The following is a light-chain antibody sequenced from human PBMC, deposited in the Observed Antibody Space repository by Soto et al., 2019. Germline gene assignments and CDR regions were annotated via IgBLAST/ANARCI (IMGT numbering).Light chain of an antibody. CDR2: KAS. Sequence: DIQMTKSPSTLSASVGDRVTITCRASQSISSWLAWYQQKPGKAPKLLIYKASSLESGVPSRFSGSGSGTEFTLTISSLQPDDFATYYCQQYNSYSPETFGQGTKVDIK. J-gene: IGKJ1*01. CDR3: QQYNSYSPET. V-gene: IGKV1-5*03. CDR1: QSISSW.